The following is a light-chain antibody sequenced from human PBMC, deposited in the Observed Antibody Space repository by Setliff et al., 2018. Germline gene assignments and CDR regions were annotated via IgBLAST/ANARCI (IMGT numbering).Light chain of an antibody. CDR1: SSNIGSNT. J-gene: IGLJ1*01. CDR2: RNN. Sequence: QSALTQPPSASGTPGQRVTISCSGSSSNIGSNTVNWYQQLPGTAPKLLIYRNNQRPSGVPDRFSGSKSGTSASLAISGLQSEDEADYYCAAWDDSLNAFYVFGTGTKGTVL. CDR3: AAWDDSLNAFYV. V-gene: IGLV1-44*01.